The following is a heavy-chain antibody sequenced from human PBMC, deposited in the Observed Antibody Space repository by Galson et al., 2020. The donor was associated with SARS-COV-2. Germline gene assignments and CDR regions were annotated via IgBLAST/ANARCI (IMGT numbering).Heavy chain of an antibody. J-gene: IGHJ4*02. CDR1: GFTFSSYS. CDR3: ARDSSYYDILTGYYSVPIFRY. Sequence: GESLRLSCAASGFTFSSYSMNWVRQAPGKGLEWVSSISSSSSYIYYADSVKGRFTISRDNAKNSLYLQMNSLRAEDTAVYYCARDSSYYDILTGYYSVPIFRYWGQGTLVTVSS. D-gene: IGHD3-9*01. V-gene: IGHV3-21*01. CDR2: ISSSSSYI.